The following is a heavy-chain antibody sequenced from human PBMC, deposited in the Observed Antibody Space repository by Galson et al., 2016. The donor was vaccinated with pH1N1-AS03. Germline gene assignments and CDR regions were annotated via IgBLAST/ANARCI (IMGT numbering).Heavy chain of an antibody. Sequence: SCAVGGFTFSSYAMHWVRQAPGKGLEYVSAISGNGYCTYYANSVKGRFTISRDNSKSTLFLQMGSLRPEDRAVYHCARGPVSYSNYWFPPPDYWGQGTLVTVSS. V-gene: IGHV3-64*01. CDR3: ARGPVSYSNYWFPPPDY. D-gene: IGHD6-13*01. J-gene: IGHJ4*02. CDR2: ISGNGYCT. CDR1: GFTFSSYA.